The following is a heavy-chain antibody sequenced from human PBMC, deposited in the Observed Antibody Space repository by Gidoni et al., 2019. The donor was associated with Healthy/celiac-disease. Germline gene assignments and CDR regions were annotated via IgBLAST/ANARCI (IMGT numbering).Heavy chain of an antibody. V-gene: IGHV1-69*04. D-gene: IGHD3-10*01. Sequence: KKPGPSVNVSCKASGGTFISYTISWVRPAPGPGLEWMGRIIPILSIANYAQKFQDRVTITADKSTSTAYLELSSLRSEDTAVYYCARDQGFGKGLVDYWGQGTLVTVSS. J-gene: IGHJ4*02. CDR2: IIPILSIA. CDR1: GGTFISYT. CDR3: ARDQGFGKGLVDY.